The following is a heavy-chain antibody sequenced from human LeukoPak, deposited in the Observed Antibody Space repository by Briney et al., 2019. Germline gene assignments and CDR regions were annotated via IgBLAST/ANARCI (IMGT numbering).Heavy chain of an antibody. CDR3: AKRGYSSTWLSPFDY. J-gene: IGHJ4*02. CDR1: GFTFSTYA. V-gene: IGHV3-23*01. D-gene: IGHD6-13*01. CDR2: ISGSGGST. Sequence: GGSLRLSCVASGFTFSTYAMNWVRQAPGKGLEWVSVISGSGGSTYYADSVKGRFTISRDNSKNTLYLQMNSRRAEDTAVYYCAKRGYSSTWLSPFDYWAQGTLVTVSS.